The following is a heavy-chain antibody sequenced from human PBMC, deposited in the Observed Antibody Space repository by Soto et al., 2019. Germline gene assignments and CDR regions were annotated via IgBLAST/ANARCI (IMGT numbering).Heavy chain of an antibody. CDR3: ARDEPGNYYYYGMDV. D-gene: IGHD7-27*01. CDR1: GDSVSSISAA. V-gene: IGHV6-1*01. J-gene: IGHJ6*02. Sequence: SQTLPLTYDSSGDSVSSISAAWNWIRKSPSRGLEWLGRTYYRSKWYNDYAVSVKSRITINADTSKNQFSLQLNSVTPEDTAMYFCARDEPGNYYYYGMDVWGQGTTVTVSS. CDR2: TYYRSKWYN.